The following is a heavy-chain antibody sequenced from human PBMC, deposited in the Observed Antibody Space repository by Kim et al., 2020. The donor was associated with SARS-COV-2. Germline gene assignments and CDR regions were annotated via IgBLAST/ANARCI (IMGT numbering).Heavy chain of an antibody. D-gene: IGHD3-3*01. J-gene: IGHJ4*02. CDR1: GGSISTYY. Sequence: SETLSLTCTISGGSISTYYWGWIRQPPGKGLEWIGYVYYSGITHYYPSLKSRVTISIDTSKVQFSLQLRSVTAADTAVYYCARAAYWSGYYDFWGPGTLVTVSS. CDR3: ARAAYWSGYYDF. V-gene: IGHV4-59*01. CDR2: VYYSGIT.